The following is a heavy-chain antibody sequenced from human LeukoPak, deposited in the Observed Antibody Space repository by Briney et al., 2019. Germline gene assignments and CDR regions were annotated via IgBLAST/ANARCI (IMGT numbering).Heavy chain of an antibody. CDR1: GESFTTFY. CDR3: ARANSVSSSWPIDY. V-gene: IGHV4-34*01. CDR2: INHTGST. J-gene: IGHJ4*02. Sequence: SETLSLTCAVYGESFTTFYWGWIRQTPGKGLEWIGEINHTGSTNYNPSLKSRVTISVDTSKNQFSLKLSSVTAADTAVYYCARANSVSSSWPIDYWGQGTLVTVSS. D-gene: IGHD6-13*01.